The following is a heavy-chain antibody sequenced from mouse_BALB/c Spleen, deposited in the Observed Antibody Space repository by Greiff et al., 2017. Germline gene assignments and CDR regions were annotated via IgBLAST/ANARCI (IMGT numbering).Heavy chain of an antibody. J-gene: IGHJ3*01. D-gene: IGHD1-1*01. CDR3: ARSPYYYGSSSFAY. CDR2: ISSGSSTI. CDR1: GFTFSSFG. V-gene: IGHV5-17*02. Sequence: EVQLVESGGGLVQPGGSRKLSCAASGFTFSSFGMHWVRQAPEKGLEWVAYISSGSSTIYYADTVKGRFTISRDNPKNTLFLQMTSLRSEDTAMYYCARSPYYYGSSSFAYWGQGTLVTVSA.